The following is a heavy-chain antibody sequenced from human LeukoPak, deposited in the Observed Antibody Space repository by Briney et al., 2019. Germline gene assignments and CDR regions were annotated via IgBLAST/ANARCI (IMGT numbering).Heavy chain of an antibody. CDR2: IIPIFGTA. J-gene: IGHJ5*02. V-gene: IGHV1-69*13. D-gene: IGHD3-22*01. Sequence: SVKVSCTASGYTFTSYGISWVRQAPGQGLEWMGGIIPIFGTANYAQKFQGRVTITADESTSTAYMELSSLRSEDTAVYYCARGLYDSRKDKFDPWGQGTLVTVSS. CDR3: ARGLYDSRKDKFDP. CDR1: GYTFTSYG.